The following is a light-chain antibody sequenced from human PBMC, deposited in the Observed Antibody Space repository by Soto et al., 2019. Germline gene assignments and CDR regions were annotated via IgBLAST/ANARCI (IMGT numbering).Light chain of an antibody. CDR3: QQRSSWPPSNS. J-gene: IGKJ2*03. V-gene: IGKV3-11*01. CDR1: QRVTSY. CDR2: DAS. Sequence: DIVLTQSPVTLSLSPGETATLSCRASQRVTSYLAWYQQKPGQAPRLLIHDASNRATGIPARFSGSGSGTDVSLTIISLEPEDFVVYYCQQRSSWPPSNSFGQGTKLEIK.